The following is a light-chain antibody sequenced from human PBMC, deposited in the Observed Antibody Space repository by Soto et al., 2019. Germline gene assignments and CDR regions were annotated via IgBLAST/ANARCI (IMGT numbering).Light chain of an antibody. V-gene: IGKV2-28*01. J-gene: IGKJ4*01. CDR2: AAS. CDR3: QQANSFPLT. CDR1: QSLLHSNGYNY. Sequence: DIVMTQSPLSLPVTPGEPASISCRSSQSLLHSNGYNYLDWYQQKPGKAPNLLIYAASSLHSGVPSRFSGSGSGTDFTLTISSLQPEDFATYYCQQANSFPLTFGGGTKVDIK.